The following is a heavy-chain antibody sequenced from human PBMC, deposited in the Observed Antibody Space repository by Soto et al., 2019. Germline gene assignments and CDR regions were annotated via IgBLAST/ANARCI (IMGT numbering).Heavy chain of an antibody. CDR3: ARGGRRYFDWSRKEGRYYFDY. Sequence: PSETLSHTCAVYGGYFIGYYWSWIRQPTGKGLEWIGEINHSGSTNYNPSLKSRVTISVDTSKNQFSLKLSSVTAADTAVYYCARGGRRYFDWSRKEGRYYFDYWGQGTLVTVSS. J-gene: IGHJ4*02. CDR2: INHSGST. V-gene: IGHV4-34*01. D-gene: IGHD3-9*01. CDR1: GGYFIGYY.